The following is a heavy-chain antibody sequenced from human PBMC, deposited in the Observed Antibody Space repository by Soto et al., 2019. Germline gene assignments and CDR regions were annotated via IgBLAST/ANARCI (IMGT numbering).Heavy chain of an antibody. Sequence: SETLSLTCTVSGGSISTRSSYWGWIRQPPGKGLEWIGHIYNSGITYYNHSLKSRVVISIDTSRNQFSLRLNSLTAADRALYFCARGVTVFGLVSRFWFDPWGQGTVVTVSS. J-gene: IGHJ5*02. V-gene: IGHV4-39*01. CDR1: GGSISTRSSY. D-gene: IGHD3-3*01. CDR3: ARGVTVFGLVSRFWFDP. CDR2: IYNSGIT.